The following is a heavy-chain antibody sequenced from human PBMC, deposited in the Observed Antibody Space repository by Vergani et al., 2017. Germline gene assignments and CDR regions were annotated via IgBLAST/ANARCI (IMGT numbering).Heavy chain of an antibody. Sequence: EVHLVESGGGLVQPGGSLRFSCVGSGFKLDEYWMSWVCQAPGKGLEWVADMKEDGADKKYVDSVKGRFTISRDNAKNSLFLQMNSLRAEDTAVYFCAREGHLVGPDLDYWGQGTLVTVSS. D-gene: IGHD1-26*01. CDR1: GFKLDEYW. CDR3: AREGHLVGPDLDY. CDR2: MKEDGADK. V-gene: IGHV3-7*01. J-gene: IGHJ4*02.